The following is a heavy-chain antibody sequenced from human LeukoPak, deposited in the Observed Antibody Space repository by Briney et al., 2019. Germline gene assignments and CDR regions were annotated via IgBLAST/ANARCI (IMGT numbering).Heavy chain of an antibody. J-gene: IGHJ6*03. V-gene: IGHV4-39*01. Sequence: SETLSLTCTVSGGSISSSSYYWGWIRQPPGKGLEWIGEINHSASTNYNPSLKSRVTISVDTSKNQFSLKLSSVTAADTAVYYCARHLGGYSYYKDVWGKGTTVTISS. CDR1: GGSISSSSYY. CDR3: ARHLGGYSYYKDV. CDR2: INHSAST. D-gene: IGHD1-26*01.